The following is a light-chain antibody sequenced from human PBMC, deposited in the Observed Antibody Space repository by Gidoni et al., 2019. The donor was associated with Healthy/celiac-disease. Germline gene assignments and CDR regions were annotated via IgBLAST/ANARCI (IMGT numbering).Light chain of an antibody. J-gene: IGLJ2*01. CDR2: EVS. CDR1: SSDVGGYND. CDR3: SSYAGSNNLV. V-gene: IGLV2-8*01. Sequence: SALTQPPSASGSPGQSVTISCTGTSSDVGGYNDVSWYQQHPGKAPKRRIYEVSKRPSGVPDRFSGSKAGNTASLTVSGLQAEDEADYYCSSYAGSNNLVFGGGAKLTVL.